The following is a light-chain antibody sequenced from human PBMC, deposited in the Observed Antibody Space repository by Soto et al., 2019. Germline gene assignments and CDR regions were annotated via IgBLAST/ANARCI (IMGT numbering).Light chain of an antibody. CDR1: QAISSW. CDR3: QQANSFPFT. CDR2: AAS. J-gene: IGKJ3*01. Sequence: DIQMTQSPSSVSASVGDRVTITCRASQAISSWLAWYQQKPGKAPKLLIYAASSLQSGVPSRFSGSGSGTDFTLTISSLQTEDFATYYCQQANSFPFTFGPGTKVDIK. V-gene: IGKV1-12*01.